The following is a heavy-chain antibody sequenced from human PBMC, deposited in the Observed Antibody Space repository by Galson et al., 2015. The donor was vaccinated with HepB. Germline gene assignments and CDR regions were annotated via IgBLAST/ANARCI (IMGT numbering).Heavy chain of an antibody. Sequence: SLRLSCAASGFTFSSYSMNWVRQAPGKGLEWVSYISSSSSTIYYADSVKGRFTISRDNAKNSLYLQMNSLRDEDTAVYYCARDLLLVTPSYYYDFWSGYLAPRASGQDYYGMDVWGQGTTVTVSS. CDR3: ARDLLLVTPSYYYDFWSGYLAPRASGQDYYGMDV. J-gene: IGHJ6*02. CDR2: ISSSSSTI. CDR1: GFTFSSYS. V-gene: IGHV3-48*02. D-gene: IGHD3-3*01.